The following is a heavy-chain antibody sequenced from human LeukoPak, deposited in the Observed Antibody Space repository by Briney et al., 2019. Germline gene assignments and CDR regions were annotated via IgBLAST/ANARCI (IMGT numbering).Heavy chain of an antibody. CDR3: ASLDAAVVTSDF. V-gene: IGHV3-7*01. CDR1: GFTFSSYW. D-gene: IGHD5-18*01. CDR2: INQGGSEK. J-gene: IGHJ4*02. Sequence: GGSLRLSCAASGFTFSSYWMSWVRQAPGKGLEWVANINQGGSEKNYVDSVKGRFTISRDNAKNSLYLQMNILTAEDTAVYYCASLDAAVVTSDFWGQGTLVAVSS.